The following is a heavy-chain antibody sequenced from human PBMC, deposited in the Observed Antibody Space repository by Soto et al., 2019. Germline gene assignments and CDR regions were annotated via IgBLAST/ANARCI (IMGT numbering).Heavy chain of an antibody. CDR2: IRSKAYGGTT. CDR1: ELTFSDYA. J-gene: IGHJ6*03. CDR3: TRVPSPYYYYYMDV. V-gene: IGHV3-49*03. Sequence: GGSKRLSCTASELTFSDYAMSWFRKAPGKGLEWVGFIRSKAYGGTTEYAASVKGRFTISRDDSKSIAYLQMNSLKTEGTAVYYCTRVPSPYYYYYMDVWGKGTTVTVSS.